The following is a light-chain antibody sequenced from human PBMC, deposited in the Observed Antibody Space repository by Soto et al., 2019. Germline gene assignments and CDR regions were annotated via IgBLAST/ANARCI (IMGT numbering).Light chain of an antibody. CDR2: GVS. CDR1: QSVSSN. V-gene: IGKV3-15*01. CDR3: QQYNNWPPSWT. J-gene: IGKJ1*01. Sequence: EIVMTQSPATLSMSAGERATLSCRASQSVSSNLAWYQQKPGQAPRLLIYGVSTRATGIPARFSGSGSGTEFTLTISSLQSEDFAVYYCQQYNNWPPSWTFGQGTKVDIK.